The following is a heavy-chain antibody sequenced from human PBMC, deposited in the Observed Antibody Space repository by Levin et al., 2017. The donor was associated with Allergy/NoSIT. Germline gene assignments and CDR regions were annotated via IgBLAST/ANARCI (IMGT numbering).Heavy chain of an antibody. D-gene: IGHD3-9*01. CDR2: ISDDGSNK. CDR1: GFTFSNYG. J-gene: IGHJ4*02. Sequence: GGSLRLSCAASGFTFSNYGMHWVRQAPGKGLEWVAVISDDGSNKNYADSVKGRFTISRDNSKNTLYLQMNSLRAEDTAVYHCAKASYDWGYQGHPGLVDYWGQGTLVTVSS. CDR3: AKASYDWGYQGHPGLVDY. V-gene: IGHV3-30*18.